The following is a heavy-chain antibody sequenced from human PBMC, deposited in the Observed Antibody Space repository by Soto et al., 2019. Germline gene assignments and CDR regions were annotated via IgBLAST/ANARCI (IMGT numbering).Heavy chain of an antibody. CDR3: ARERAITAVGSRQVEY. V-gene: IGHV4-30-4*01. CDR1: GGSISSANYY. CDR2: IDYSGNT. D-gene: IGHD6-13*01. Sequence: QVQLQESGPGLVKPSQTLSLTCTVSGGSISSANYYWSWIRQPPGKGLEWIGYIDYSGNTYYSPSLTSRLIMSVDTSKNHFSLELTSVTAADTAVYYCARERAITAVGSRQVEYWGQGTLVTVSS. J-gene: IGHJ4*02.